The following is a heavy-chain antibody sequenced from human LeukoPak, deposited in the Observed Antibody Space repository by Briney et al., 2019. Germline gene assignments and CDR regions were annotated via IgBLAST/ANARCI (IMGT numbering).Heavy chain of an antibody. Sequence: PSETLSLTCTVSGGFISSYYWTWIRQPPGKGLEWIGYIYSSGSTSYSPSLKSRVTISVDTSKNQFSLKLSSVAAADTAVYYCARGTVTLGWLAKRAFDIWGQGTMVTVSS. CDR3: ARGTVTLGWLAKRAFDI. D-gene: IGHD5-24*01. J-gene: IGHJ3*02. V-gene: IGHV4-59*12. CDR1: GGFISSYY. CDR2: IYSSGST.